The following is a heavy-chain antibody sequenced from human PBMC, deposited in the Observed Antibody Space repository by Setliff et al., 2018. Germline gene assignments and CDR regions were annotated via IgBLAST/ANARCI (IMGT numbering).Heavy chain of an antibody. CDR2: VYTSGST. J-gene: IGHJ3*02. CDR1: GDSISNDTYY. D-gene: IGHD3-3*01. V-gene: IGHV4-61*02. Sequence: SETLSLTCTVSGDSISNDTYYWSWIRQPSGKGLEWIGRVYTSGSTNYNPSLNSRVTISLDTSKNQFSLKLSSVTAADTAVYYWARSGYYDFWSGFLNDAFDIWGQGTMVTVSS. CDR3: ARSGYYDFWSGFLNDAFDI.